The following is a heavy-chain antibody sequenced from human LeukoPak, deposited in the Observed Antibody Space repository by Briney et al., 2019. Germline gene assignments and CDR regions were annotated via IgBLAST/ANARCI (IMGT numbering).Heavy chain of an antibody. CDR2: IYYSGST. D-gene: IGHD2-2*01. Sequence: SETLSLTCTLSGGSISSYYWSWIRQPPGKGLEWIGYIYYSGSTNYNPSLKSRVTISVDTSKNQFSLKLSSVTAADTAVYYCARGDIVVVPGVWGQGTTVTVSS. CDR1: GGSISSYY. CDR3: ARGDIVVVPGV. J-gene: IGHJ6*02. V-gene: IGHV4-59*01.